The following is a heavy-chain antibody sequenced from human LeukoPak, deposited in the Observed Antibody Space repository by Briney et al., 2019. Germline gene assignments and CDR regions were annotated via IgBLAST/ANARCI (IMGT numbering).Heavy chain of an antibody. Sequence: ASVKVSCKASGYTFTSYDINWVRQATGQGLEWMGWMNPNSGNTGYAQKFQGRVTITRNTSISTTYMELSSLRSEDTAVYYCARGHKGAEAVLRFLEWRGPYYYYMDVWGKGTTVTVSS. CDR3: ARGHKGAEAVLRFLEWRGPYYYYMDV. CDR1: GYTFTSYD. J-gene: IGHJ6*03. V-gene: IGHV1-8*03. CDR2: MNPNSGNT. D-gene: IGHD3-3*01.